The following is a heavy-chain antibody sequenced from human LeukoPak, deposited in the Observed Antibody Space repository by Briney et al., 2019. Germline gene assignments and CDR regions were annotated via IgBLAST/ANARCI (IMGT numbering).Heavy chain of an antibody. V-gene: IGHV3-21*01. CDR3: ARADKFVVVPAAPYYYYYYMDV. CDR1: GFTFSSYS. CDR2: ISSSSSYI. Sequence: PGGSLRPSCAASGFTFSSYSMNWVRQAPGKGLEWVSSISSSSSYIYYADSVKGRFTISRDNAKNSLYLQMNSLRAEDTAVYYCARADKFVVVPAAPYYYYYYMDVWGKGTTVTVSS. J-gene: IGHJ6*03. D-gene: IGHD2-2*01.